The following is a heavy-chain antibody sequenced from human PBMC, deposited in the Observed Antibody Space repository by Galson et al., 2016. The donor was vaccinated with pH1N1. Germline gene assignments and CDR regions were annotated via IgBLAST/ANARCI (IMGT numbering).Heavy chain of an antibody. J-gene: IGHJ4*02. V-gene: IGHV3-7*01. CDR3: VRAIGGAASY. CDR2: IKQDGSEI. D-gene: IGHD6-13*01. Sequence: SLRLSCAASGFSFSDYWISWVRQAPGKGLKWVANIKQDGSEIYYVDSVKGRCTISRDNAKNSVSLQMNSLRVEDTGVYYCVRAIGGAASYWGQGTLVTVSS. CDR1: GFSFSDYW.